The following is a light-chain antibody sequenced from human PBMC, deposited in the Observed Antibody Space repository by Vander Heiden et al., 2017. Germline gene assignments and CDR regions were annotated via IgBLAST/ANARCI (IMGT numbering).Light chain of an antibody. CDR3: QQNDDTPPLT. V-gene: IGKV1-39*01. CDR2: SAS. J-gene: IGKJ4*01. Sequence: DIQLTQSPSSLSASIGDRVTITCRASQSMSTYLNWYQQKPGRAPKLLIYSASTLQSGVPSRFSGRGYGTDFTLTISSRQPEDIGPYYCQQNDDTPPLTFGGGTKVEIK. CDR1: QSMSTY.